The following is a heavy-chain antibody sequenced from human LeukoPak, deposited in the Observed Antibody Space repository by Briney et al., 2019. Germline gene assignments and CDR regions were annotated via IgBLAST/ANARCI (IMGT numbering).Heavy chain of an antibody. V-gene: IGHV4-30-2*01. CDR1: GGSISSGGYS. D-gene: IGHD3-10*01. CDR3: ARAELDYYGSGSYLGPYYFDY. Sequence: SQTLSLTCAVSGGSISSGGYSWSWIRQPPGKGLEWIGYIYHSGSTYYNPSLKSRVTISVDRSKNQFSLKLSSVTAADTAVYYCARAELDYYGSGSYLGPYYFDYWGQGTLVTVSS. CDR2: IYHSGST. J-gene: IGHJ4*02.